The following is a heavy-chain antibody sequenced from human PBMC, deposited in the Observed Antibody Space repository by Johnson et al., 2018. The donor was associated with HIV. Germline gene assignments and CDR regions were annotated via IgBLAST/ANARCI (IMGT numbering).Heavy chain of an antibody. CDR3: ARAVARGQWLADGYI. Sequence: VQLVESGGGLVQPGGSLRLSCAASGFIVRITYMSWVRQAPGKGLEWVSVIYSGGNTYYADSVKGRFTISRDNSKNTVYLQLNSLRDEDTGVYYWARAVARGQWLADGYIWGQGTMVAVSS. CDR1: GFIVRITY. J-gene: IGHJ3*02. D-gene: IGHD6-19*01. V-gene: IGHV3-66*01. CDR2: IYSGGNT.